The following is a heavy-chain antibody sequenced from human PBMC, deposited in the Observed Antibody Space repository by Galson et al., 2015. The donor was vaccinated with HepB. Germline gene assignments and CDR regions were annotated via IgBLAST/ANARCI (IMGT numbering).Heavy chain of an antibody. V-gene: IGHV3-23*01. Sequence: SLRLSCAASGFTFSSYALSWVRQAPGKGLEWVSVISGSDGSTYYADSVKGRFTISRDNSKNTLYLQMNSLRAEDTAVYYCVGGRGGVISLFDYWDQGTLVTVSS. D-gene: IGHD3-10*01. J-gene: IGHJ4*02. CDR2: ISGSDGST. CDR3: VGGRGGVISLFDY. CDR1: GFTFSSYA.